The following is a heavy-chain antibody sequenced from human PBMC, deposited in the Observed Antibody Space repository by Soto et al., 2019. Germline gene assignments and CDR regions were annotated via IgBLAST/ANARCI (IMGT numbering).Heavy chain of an antibody. Sequence: SVKVSCKASGFTFTSSAMQWVRQARGQRLEWIGWIVVGSGNTNYAQKFQERVTITRDMSTSTAYMELSSLRSEGTAVYYCAALGITGTGVDPWGQGTLVTVSS. D-gene: IGHD1-7*01. CDR3: AALGITGTGVDP. CDR1: GFTFTSSA. J-gene: IGHJ5*02. V-gene: IGHV1-58*02. CDR2: IVVGSGNT.